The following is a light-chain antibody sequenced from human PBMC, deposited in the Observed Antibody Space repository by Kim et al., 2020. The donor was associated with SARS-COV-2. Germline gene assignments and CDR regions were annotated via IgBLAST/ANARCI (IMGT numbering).Light chain of an antibody. J-gene: IGLJ3*02. CDR3: AAWDDRLNGWV. CDR2: YDD. CDR1: TSNIGNNA. Sequence: QRVTISCSGSTSNIGNNAVTWYQQVPGKAPKLLIYYDDLKPSGISDRFSGSKSGTSASLAISGLQSEDEADYYCAAWDDRLNGWVFGGGTQLTVL. V-gene: IGLV1-36*01.